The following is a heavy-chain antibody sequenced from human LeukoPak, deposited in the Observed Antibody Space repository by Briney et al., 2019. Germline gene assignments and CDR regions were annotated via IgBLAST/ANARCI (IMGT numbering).Heavy chain of an antibody. V-gene: IGHV3-15*01. CDR2: IKSKTDGGTT. CDR1: GFTFSNAW. CDR3: TTPPSPIVVVPAASDY. J-gene: IGHJ4*02. Sequence: GGSLRLSCAASGFTFSNAWMSWVRQAPGKGLEWVGRIKSKTDGGTTDYAAPVKGRFTISRDDSKNTLYLQMNSLKTEDTAVYYCTTPPSPIVVVPAASDYWGQGTLVTVSS. D-gene: IGHD2-2*01.